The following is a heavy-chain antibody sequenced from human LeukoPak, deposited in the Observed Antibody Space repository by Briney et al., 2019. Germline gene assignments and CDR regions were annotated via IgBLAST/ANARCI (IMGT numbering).Heavy chain of an antibody. CDR1: GYSLTSYW. D-gene: IGHD5-24*01. V-gene: IGHV5-51*01. J-gene: IGHJ3*02. Sequence: GESLKISCKGSGYSLTSYWIGWVRQMPGKGLEWMGIIYPGDSDTRYSPSFQGQVTISADKSISTAYLQWSSLKASDTAMYYCARGRRDGYNYDAFDIWGQGTMVTVSS. CDR2: IYPGDSDT. CDR3: ARGRRDGYNYDAFDI.